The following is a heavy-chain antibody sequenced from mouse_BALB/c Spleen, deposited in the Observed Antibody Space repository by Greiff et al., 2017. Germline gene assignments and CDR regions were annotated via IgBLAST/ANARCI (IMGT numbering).Heavy chain of an antibody. D-gene: IGHD2-1*01. CDR3: ARIYYGNYTFAY. J-gene: IGHJ3*01. V-gene: IGHV14-3*02. CDR2: IDPANGNT. Sequence: EVQLQQSGAELVKPGASVKLSCTASGFNIKDTYMHWVKQRPEQGLEWIGRIDPANGNTKYDPKFQGKSTIKADTSSNTAYLQLSSLTSEDTAVYYCARIYYGNYTFAYWGQGTLVTVSA. CDR1: GFNIKDTY.